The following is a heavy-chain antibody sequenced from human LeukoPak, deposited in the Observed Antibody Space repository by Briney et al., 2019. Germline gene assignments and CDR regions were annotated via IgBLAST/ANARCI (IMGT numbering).Heavy chain of an antibody. CDR2: VSAYSGNT. CDR3: AREGRLMSDTTVHP. Sequence: ASVKLSCKASGYTFTHYAVRWLRQAPGQTLEWMGWVSAYSGNTNYAQNFHDRLTMTTDTSTSTAYMQLRSLTSEDTAVYYCAREGRLMSDTTVHPWGQGTLVTVSP. J-gene: IGHJ5*02. CDR1: GYTFTHYA. V-gene: IGHV1-18*01. D-gene: IGHD2/OR15-2a*01.